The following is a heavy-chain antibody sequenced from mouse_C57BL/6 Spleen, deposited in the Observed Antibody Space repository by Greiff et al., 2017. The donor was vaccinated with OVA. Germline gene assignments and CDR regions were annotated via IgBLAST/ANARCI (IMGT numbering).Heavy chain of an antibody. J-gene: IGHJ4*01. CDR2: IYPGSGNT. V-gene: IGHV1-76*01. CDR1: GYTFTDYY. D-gene: IGHD1-1*01. Sequence: QVQLKQSGAELVRPGASVKLSCKASGYTFTDYYINWVKQRPGQGLEWIARIYPGSGNTYYNEKFKGKATLTAEKSSSTAYMQLSSLTSEDSAVDFCARYDYYNGSSDEGYAMDYWGQGTSVTVSS. CDR3: ARYDYYNGSSDEGYAMDY.